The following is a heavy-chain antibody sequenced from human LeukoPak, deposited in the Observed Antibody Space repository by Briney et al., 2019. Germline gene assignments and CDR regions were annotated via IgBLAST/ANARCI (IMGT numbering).Heavy chain of an antibody. D-gene: IGHD6-19*01. Sequence: RASVKVSCKASAYTLSGYDMHWVRQAPGQGLEWMGWINPKSGVTNYAQKFQGRVTMTWDTSINTTFMELSRLRSDDTAVYYCARRIAVAGSPVYYFDYWGQGTLVTVSS. CDR1: AYTLSGYD. J-gene: IGHJ4*02. CDR3: ARRIAVAGSPVYYFDY. CDR2: INPKSGVT. V-gene: IGHV1-2*02.